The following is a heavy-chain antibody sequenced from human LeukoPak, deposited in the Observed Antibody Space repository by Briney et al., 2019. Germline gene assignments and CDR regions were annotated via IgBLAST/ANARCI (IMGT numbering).Heavy chain of an antibody. D-gene: IGHD3-22*01. CDR1: GXIFSTYW. Sequence: PGGSLRLSCAASGXIFSTYWMSWVRQAPGKGLEWVANIKKDGSEKHYVDSVKGRFTISRDDAKNSLYLQMNSLRAEDTAVYYCARGYYYDSSGYYVGNDFDYWGQGTLVTVSS. V-gene: IGHV3-7*05. J-gene: IGHJ4*02. CDR3: ARGYYYDSSGYYVGNDFDY. CDR2: IKKDGSEK.